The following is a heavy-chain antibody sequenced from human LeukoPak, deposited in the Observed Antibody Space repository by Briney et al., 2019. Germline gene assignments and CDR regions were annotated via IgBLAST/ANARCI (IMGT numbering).Heavy chain of an antibody. J-gene: IGHJ4*02. V-gene: IGHV1-2*02. CDR3: ARGFQAAAEDY. D-gene: IGHD6-13*01. CDR1: GYIFIGYY. CDR2: INPNSGVT. Sequence: ASVKVSCKASGYIFIGYYMHWVRQAPGQGLEWMGWINPNSGVTDYVQKFQGRVTMTRDTSISTAYMELSRLRSDDTAVYYCARGFQAAAEDYWGQGTLVTVSS.